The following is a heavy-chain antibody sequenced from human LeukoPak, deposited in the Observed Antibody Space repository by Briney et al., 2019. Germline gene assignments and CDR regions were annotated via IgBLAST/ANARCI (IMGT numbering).Heavy chain of an antibody. CDR2: ISGSGGST. J-gene: IGHJ4*02. D-gene: IGHD1-26*01. CDR3: AKVRWELLTTSFDY. CDR1: GFTFSRYV. V-gene: IGHV3-23*01. Sequence: PGGSLRPSCAASGFTFSRYVMSWVRQAPGKGLEWVSAISGSGGSTYHADSVKGRFTISRDNSKNTLYLQMNSLRAEDTAIYYCAKVRWELLTTSFDYWGQGTLVTVSS.